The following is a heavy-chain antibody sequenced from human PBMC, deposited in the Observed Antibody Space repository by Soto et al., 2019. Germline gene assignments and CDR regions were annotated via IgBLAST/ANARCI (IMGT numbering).Heavy chain of an antibody. CDR1: GGPFSGYY. V-gene: IGHV4-34*01. Sequence: SETLSLTCAVYGGPFSGYYWSWIRQPPGKGLEWIGEINHSGSTNYNPSLKSRVTISVDTSKNQFSLKLSSVTAADTAVYYCARVYYDYVWGSYLGRYYFDYWGQGTLGTVSS. D-gene: IGHD3-16*02. CDR2: INHSGST. J-gene: IGHJ4*02. CDR3: ARVYYDYVWGSYLGRYYFDY.